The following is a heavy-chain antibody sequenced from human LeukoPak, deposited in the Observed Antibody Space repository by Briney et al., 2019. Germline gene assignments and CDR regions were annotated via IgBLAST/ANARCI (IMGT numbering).Heavy chain of an antibody. CDR3: ARDSALAQAVMFDY. CDR1: GDSVSSNSAA. Sequence: SQTLSLTCAISGDSVSSNSAAWNWIRQSPSRGLEWLGRTYYRSKWYNDYAVSVKSRITINPDTSKNQFSLKLSSVTAADTAVYYCARDSALAQAVMFDYWGQGTLVTVSS. J-gene: IGHJ4*02. D-gene: IGHD6-19*01. V-gene: IGHV6-1*01. CDR2: TYYRSKWYN.